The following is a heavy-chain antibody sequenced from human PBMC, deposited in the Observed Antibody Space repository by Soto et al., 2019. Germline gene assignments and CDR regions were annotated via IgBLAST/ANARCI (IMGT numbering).Heavy chain of an antibody. CDR1: GFTFSSYG. V-gene: IGHV3-30*18. D-gene: IGHD3-3*01. Sequence: GGSLRLSCAASGFTFSSYGMHWVRQAPGKGLEWVAVISYDGSNKYYADSVKGRFTISRDNSKNTLYLQMNSLRAEDTAVYYCAKDPQDYDFWSGLPGGHFDYWGQGTLVTVSS. CDR3: AKDPQDYDFWSGLPGGHFDY. CDR2: ISYDGSNK. J-gene: IGHJ4*02.